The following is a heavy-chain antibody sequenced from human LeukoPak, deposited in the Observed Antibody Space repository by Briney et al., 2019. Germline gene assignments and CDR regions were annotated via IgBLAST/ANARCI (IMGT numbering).Heavy chain of an antibody. V-gene: IGHV3-23*01. CDR1: GFTFSSYA. Sequence: GGSLRLSCAASGFTFSSYAMSWVRQAPGKGLEWVSAISGSGGSTYYADSVKGRFTISRDNSKNTLYLQMNSLRAEDTAVYYCAKGQRLVVVRGVITFWGQGTLVTVSS. CDR3: AKGQRLVVVRGVITF. CDR2: ISGSGGST. J-gene: IGHJ4*02. D-gene: IGHD3-10*01.